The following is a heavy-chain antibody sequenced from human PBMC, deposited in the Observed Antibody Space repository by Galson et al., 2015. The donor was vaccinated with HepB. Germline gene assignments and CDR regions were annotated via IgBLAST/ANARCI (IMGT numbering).Heavy chain of an antibody. Sequence: SLRLSCAASGFTFSSYAMIWVRQAPGKGLEWVSGISGSGGSTYYADSVKGRLTISRDNSKNTLYLQMNSLRAEDTALYYCAKNHGSGWHTVSGAIDYWGQGTMVTVSS. CDR2: ISGSGGST. J-gene: IGHJ4*02. V-gene: IGHV3-23*01. CDR3: AKNHGSGWHTVSGAIDY. D-gene: IGHD6-19*01. CDR1: GFTFSSYA.